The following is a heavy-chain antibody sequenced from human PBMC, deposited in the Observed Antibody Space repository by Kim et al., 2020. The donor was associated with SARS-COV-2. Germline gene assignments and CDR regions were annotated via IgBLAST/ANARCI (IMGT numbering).Heavy chain of an antibody. J-gene: IGHJ5*02. CDR2: ISSNGGST. V-gene: IGHV3-64*01. CDR1: GFTFSSYA. D-gene: IGHD6-19*01. Sequence: GGSLRLSCAASGFTFSSYAMHWVRQAPGKGLEYVSAISSNGGSTYYANSVKGRFTISRDNSKNTLYLQMGSLRAEDMAVYYCARGGWIAVAPVQFDPWGQGTLVTVSS. CDR3: ARGGWIAVAPVQFDP.